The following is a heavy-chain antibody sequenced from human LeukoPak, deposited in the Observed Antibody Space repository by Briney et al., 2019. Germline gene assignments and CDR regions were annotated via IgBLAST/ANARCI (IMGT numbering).Heavy chain of an antibody. CDR1: GGSIGSSGFY. J-gene: IGHJ6*02. D-gene: IGHD6-19*01. CDR2: IYYPEST. CDR3: VRHVSSGWDYYNGLDV. V-gene: IGHV4-39*01. Sequence: PSETLSLTCKVSGGSIGSSGFYWGWIRQPPGKGLEWIGSIYYPESTHYNPSLESRVTISVDTSKYQVSLTLSSVTATDTAVYYCVRHVSSGWDYYNGLDVWGQGTTDTVSS.